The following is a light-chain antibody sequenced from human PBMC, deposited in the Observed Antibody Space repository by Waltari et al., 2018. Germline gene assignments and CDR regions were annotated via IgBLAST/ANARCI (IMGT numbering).Light chain of an antibody. CDR1: DSDVGAYDF. J-gene: IGLJ1*01. CDR2: EFR. CDR3: SSDTTSSAPGV. Sequence: QSALTQPASVSGSPGQSITISCPGTDSDVGAYDFVSWYQQPPGKAPHLLIKEFRNRPSGVSNRFSASKSGNTASLTISGLQAEDEADYYCSSDTTSSAPGVFGTGTRVTVL. V-gene: IGLV2-14*01.